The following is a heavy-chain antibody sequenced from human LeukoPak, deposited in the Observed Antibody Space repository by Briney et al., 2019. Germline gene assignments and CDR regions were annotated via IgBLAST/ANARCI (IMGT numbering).Heavy chain of an antibody. D-gene: IGHD3-22*01. J-gene: IGHJ5*02. V-gene: IGHV1-69*05. CDR1: GGTFSSYA. CDR3: ASWPYYDSSPRFDP. CDR2: IIPIFGTA. Sequence: VASVKVSCKASGGTFSSYAISWVRQAPGQGLEWMGGIIPIFGTANYAQKFQGRVTITTDESTSTAYMELSSLRSEDTAVYYCASWPYYDSSPRFDPWGQGTLVTVSS.